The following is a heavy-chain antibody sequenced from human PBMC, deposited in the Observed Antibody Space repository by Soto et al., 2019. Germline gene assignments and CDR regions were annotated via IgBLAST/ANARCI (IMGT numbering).Heavy chain of an antibody. CDR3: AKDLLRIMITFGGVPQDAFDI. Sequence: GGSLSLSCAASGFTFSSYAMSWVRQAPGKGLEWVSAISGSGGSTYYADSVKGRFTISRDNSKNTLYLQMNSLRAEDTAVYYCAKDLLRIMITFGGVPQDAFDIWGQGTMVTVSS. V-gene: IGHV3-23*01. D-gene: IGHD3-16*01. CDR2: ISGSGGST. CDR1: GFTFSSYA. J-gene: IGHJ3*02.